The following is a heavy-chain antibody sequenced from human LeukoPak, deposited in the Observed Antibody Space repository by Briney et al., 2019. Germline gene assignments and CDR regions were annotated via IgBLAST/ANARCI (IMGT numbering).Heavy chain of an antibody. Sequence: GGSLRLSSAASGFTFSSYGMHWVRQAPGKGLEWVAVISYDGSNKYYADSVKGRFTISRDNSKNTLYLQMNSLRAEDTAVYYCAKGDIVVVPAATLGYWGQGTLVTVSS. CDR2: ISYDGSNK. D-gene: IGHD2-2*01. V-gene: IGHV3-30*18. CDR1: GFTFSSYG. J-gene: IGHJ4*02. CDR3: AKGDIVVVPAATLGY.